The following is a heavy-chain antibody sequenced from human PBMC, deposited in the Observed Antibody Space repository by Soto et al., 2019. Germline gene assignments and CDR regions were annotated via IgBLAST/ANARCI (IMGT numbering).Heavy chain of an antibody. J-gene: IGHJ4*02. D-gene: IGHD5-12*01. CDR1: GGSISSYY. Sequence: PSETLSLTCTVSGGSISSYYWSWIRQPPGKGLEWIGYIYYSGSTNYNPSLKSRVTISVDTSKNQFSLKLSSVTAADTAVYYCARLGLHDFGYWGQGTLVTVSS. CDR2: IYYSGST. CDR3: ARLGLHDFGY. V-gene: IGHV4-59*13.